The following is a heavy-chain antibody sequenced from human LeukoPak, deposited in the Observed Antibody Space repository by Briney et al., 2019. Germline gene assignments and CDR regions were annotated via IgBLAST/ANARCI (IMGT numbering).Heavy chain of an antibody. J-gene: IGHJ5*02. D-gene: IGHD6-13*01. Sequence: ASVKVSCKASGYTFTSYGISWVRQAPGQGLEWMGWISVYNGNTNYAQKVQGRVTMTTDTSTNTAYMELRSLRSDDTAVYYCARLAAAGTGWFDPWGQGTLVTVSS. CDR3: ARLAAAGTGWFDP. CDR1: GYTFTSYG. V-gene: IGHV1-18*01. CDR2: ISVYNGNT.